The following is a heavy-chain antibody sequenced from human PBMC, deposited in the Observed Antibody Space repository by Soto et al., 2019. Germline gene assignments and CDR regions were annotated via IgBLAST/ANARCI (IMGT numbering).Heavy chain of an antibody. J-gene: IGHJ6*02. CDR2: TRNKANSYTT. D-gene: IGHD2-2*01. Sequence: PGGSLRLSCAASGFTFSDHYMDWVRQAPWKGLEWVGRTRNKANSYTTEYAASVKGRFTISRDDSKNSLYLQMSSLKTEDTAVYYCGRGFCTGSSCPRAHYGLDVWGQGTTVTVSS. CDR1: GFTFSDHY. CDR3: GRGFCTGSSCPRAHYGLDV. V-gene: IGHV3-72*01.